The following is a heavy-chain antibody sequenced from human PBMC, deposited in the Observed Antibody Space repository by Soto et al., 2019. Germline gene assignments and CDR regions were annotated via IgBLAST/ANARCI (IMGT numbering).Heavy chain of an antibody. Sequence: GGSLRLSFSASGFTFISYWMSWVRQAPGKGLEWVANIKQDGSEKYYVDSVKGRFTISRDNAKNSLYLQMNSLRAEDTAVYYCAREDYYGSGSYSHYYYGMDVWGQGTTVTV. D-gene: IGHD3-10*01. V-gene: IGHV3-7*03. CDR2: IKQDGSEK. CDR1: GFTFISYW. J-gene: IGHJ6*02. CDR3: AREDYYGSGSYSHYYYGMDV.